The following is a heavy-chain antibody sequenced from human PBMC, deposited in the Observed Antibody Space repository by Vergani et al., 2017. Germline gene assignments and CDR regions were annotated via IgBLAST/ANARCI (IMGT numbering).Heavy chain of an antibody. V-gene: IGHV1-69*08. CDR2: IIPIIRPA. CDR1: GVIFNNHT. CDR3: ARVSPGDNSGWEPFDY. D-gene: IGHD6-19*01. Sequence: QVHLEQSGTEVKKPGSSLKVSCTVSGVIFNNHTVTWVRQAPGQGLEWMGRIIPIIRPATSAQKFQDRVKITGDTSTNTVYMEMNNLRSEDTAVYYCARVSPGDNSGWEPFDYWGQGTLVTVSS. J-gene: IGHJ4*02.